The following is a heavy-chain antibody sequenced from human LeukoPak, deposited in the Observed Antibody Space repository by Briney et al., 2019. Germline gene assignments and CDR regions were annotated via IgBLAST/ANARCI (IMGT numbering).Heavy chain of an antibody. V-gene: IGHV3-21*01. Sequence: GSLRLSCAASGFTFSSYSMNWVRQAPGKGLEWVSSISSSSSYIYYAGSVKGRFTISRDNAKNSLYLQMNSLRAEDTAVYYCARIGSQDYDYVWGSYRLDYWGQGTLVTVSS. CDR3: ARIGSQDYDYVWGSYRLDY. J-gene: IGHJ4*02. CDR2: ISSSSSYI. CDR1: GFTFSSYS. D-gene: IGHD3-16*02.